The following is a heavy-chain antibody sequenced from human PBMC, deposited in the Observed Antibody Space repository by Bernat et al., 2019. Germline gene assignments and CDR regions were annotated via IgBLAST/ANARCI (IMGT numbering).Heavy chain of an antibody. J-gene: IGHJ4*02. CDR3: AKDETYSSSWYELDY. Sequence: EVQLLESGGGLVQPGGSLRLPCAASGFTFSSFAMGWVRQAPGKGLEWVSAISGSGGSTYYADSVKGRFTISRDNSKNTLYLQMNSLRAEDTAVYYCAKDETYSSSWYELDYWGQGTLVTVSS. CDR2: ISGSGGST. V-gene: IGHV3-23*01. CDR1: GFTFSSFA. D-gene: IGHD6-13*01.